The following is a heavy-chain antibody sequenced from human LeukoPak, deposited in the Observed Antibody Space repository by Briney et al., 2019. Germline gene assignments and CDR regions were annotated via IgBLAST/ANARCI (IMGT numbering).Heavy chain of an antibody. CDR2: IYYSGST. CDR3: ARDRYYDILTGYYRDLFDYYYYYGMDV. J-gene: IGHJ6*02. D-gene: IGHD3-9*01. CDR1: GGSVSSGSYY. Sequence: SETLSLTCTVSGGSVSSGSYYWSWIRQPPGQGLEWIGYIYYSGSTNYNPSLKSRVTISVDTSKNQFSLKLSSVTAADTAVYYCARDRYYDILTGYYRDLFDYYYYYGMDVWGQGTTVTVSS. V-gene: IGHV4-61*01.